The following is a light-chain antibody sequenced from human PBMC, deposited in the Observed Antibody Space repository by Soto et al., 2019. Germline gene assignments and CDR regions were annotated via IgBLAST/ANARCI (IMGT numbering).Light chain of an antibody. V-gene: IGLV1-47*02. Sequence: QSALAQPPSVSGTPGQRLTISCSGGTSNIGSNNVYWYQQLPGAAPKLLIYTNDQRPSGVPERFSGSRSGTSASLAISDLRSEDEGDYFCAAWDDSLRGVMFGGGTKLT. CDR3: AAWDDSLRGVM. CDR1: TSNIGSNN. CDR2: TND. J-gene: IGLJ3*02.